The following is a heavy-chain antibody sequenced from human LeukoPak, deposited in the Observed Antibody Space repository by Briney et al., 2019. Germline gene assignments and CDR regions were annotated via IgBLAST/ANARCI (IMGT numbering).Heavy chain of an antibody. CDR3: AKGPQSSGWQSFDS. Sequence: GGSLTLSCAASGFTFSSYAMHWVRQAPGEGLEWVTFITYDGTYKYSADSVKGRFTISRDNSKNTLYLQMNILGPEDSAVYYCAKGPQSSGWQSFDSWGQGTLVTVSS. CDR1: GFTFSSYA. D-gene: IGHD6-19*01. CDR2: ITYDGTYK. J-gene: IGHJ4*02. V-gene: IGHV3-30*02.